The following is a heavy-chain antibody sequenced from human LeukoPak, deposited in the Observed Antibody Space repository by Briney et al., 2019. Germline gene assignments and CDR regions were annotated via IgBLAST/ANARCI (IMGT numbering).Heavy chain of an antibody. CDR1: GGSISSYY. J-gene: IGHJ4*02. CDR3: ANSIDFDYGDYYFDY. Sequence: SETLSLTCTISGGSISSYYWSWIRQPAGKGLEWIGRIYTSGSTNYNPSLKSRVTISLDTSKNQFSLKLSSVTAADTAVYYCANSIDFDYGDYYFDYWGQGALVTISS. D-gene: IGHD4-17*01. CDR2: IYTSGST. V-gene: IGHV4-4*07.